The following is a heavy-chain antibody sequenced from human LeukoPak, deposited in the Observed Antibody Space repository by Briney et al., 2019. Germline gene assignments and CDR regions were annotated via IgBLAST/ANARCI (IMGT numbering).Heavy chain of an antibody. CDR3: AREGTNTHFDY. V-gene: IGHV3-7*01. CDR2: IKQDGSER. D-gene: IGHD2-2*02. Sequence: GGSLRLSCAASGFTFSSYGMHWVRQAPGKGLEWVANIKQDGSERYYVDSVTGRFTISRDNAKNSLYLQMNSLRAEDTAVYYCAREGTNTHFDYWGQGTLVTVSS. CDR1: GFTFSSYG. J-gene: IGHJ4*02.